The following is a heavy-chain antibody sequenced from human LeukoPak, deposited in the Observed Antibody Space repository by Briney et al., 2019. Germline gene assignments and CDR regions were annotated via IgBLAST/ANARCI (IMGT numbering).Heavy chain of an antibody. CDR1: GGSISSGSYY. CDR3: ARVSPDREGSVSLDY. Sequence: PSETLSLTCTVSGGSISSGSYYWSWIRQPPGKGLEWIGNMFHSGRTYYNPSLKSRVTISVDTFKNQFSLKLNSVTAADTAVYYCARVSPDREGSVSLDYWGQGTLVTVSS. CDR2: MFHSGRT. D-gene: IGHD3-10*01. J-gene: IGHJ4*02. V-gene: IGHV4-39*01.